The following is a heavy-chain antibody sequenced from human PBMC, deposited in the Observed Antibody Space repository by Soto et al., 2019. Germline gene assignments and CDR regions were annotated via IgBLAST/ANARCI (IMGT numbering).Heavy chain of an antibody. CDR3: AIMAVAGAGLGYFDL. Sequence: QVQLVESGGGVVQPGRSLRLSCAASGFTFSSYAMHWVRQAPGKGLEWVAVISYDGSNKYYADSVKGRFTISRDNSKNTLFLQMNSLRPEDTAVYYCAIMAVAGAGLGYFDLWGRGSLVTVS. D-gene: IGHD6-19*01. J-gene: IGHJ2*01. V-gene: IGHV3-30-3*01. CDR2: ISYDGSNK. CDR1: GFTFSSYA.